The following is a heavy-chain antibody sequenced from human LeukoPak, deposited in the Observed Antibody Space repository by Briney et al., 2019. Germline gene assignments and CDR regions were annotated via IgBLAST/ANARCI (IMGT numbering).Heavy chain of an antibody. CDR3: ARDLITMVRGVITEYNWFDP. V-gene: IGHV1-18*04. CDR1: GYTFTSYG. CDR2: ISAYNGNT. Sequence: ASVKVSCKASGYTFTSYGISWVRQAPGQGLEWMGWISAYNGNTNYAQKLQGRVTMTTDTSTSIAYMELRSLRSDDRAVYYCARDLITMVRGVITEYNWFDPWGQGTLVTVSS. D-gene: IGHD3-10*01. J-gene: IGHJ5*02.